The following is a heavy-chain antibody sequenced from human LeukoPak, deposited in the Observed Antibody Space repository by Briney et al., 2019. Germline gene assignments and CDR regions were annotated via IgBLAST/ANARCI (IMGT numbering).Heavy chain of an antibody. J-gene: IGHJ5*02. V-gene: IGHV4-34*01. D-gene: IGHD5-18*01. CDR2: INHSGST. CDR1: GGSFSGYY. Sequence: SETLSLTCAVYGGSFSGYYWSWIRQPPGKGLEWIGEINHSGSTNYNPSLKSRVTISVDTSKNQFSLKLSSVTAADTAVCYCARVVRGYSYGYTYFDPWGQGTLVTVSS. CDR3: ARVVRGYSYGYTYFDP.